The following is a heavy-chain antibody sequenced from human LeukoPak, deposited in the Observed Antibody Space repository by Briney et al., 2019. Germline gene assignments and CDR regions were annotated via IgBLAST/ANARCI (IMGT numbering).Heavy chain of an antibody. D-gene: IGHD3-10*01. CDR1: GGSFSGYY. CDR2: IYYSGST. CDR3: ARGPFSDYYGSGSQTWFDP. V-gene: IGHV4-59*01. Sequence: KTSETLSLTCAVYGGSFSGYYRSWIRQPPGKGLEWIGYIYYSGSTNYNPSLKSRVTISVDTSKNQFSLKLSSVTAADTAVYYCARGPFSDYYGSGSQTWFDPWGQGTLVTVSS. J-gene: IGHJ5*02.